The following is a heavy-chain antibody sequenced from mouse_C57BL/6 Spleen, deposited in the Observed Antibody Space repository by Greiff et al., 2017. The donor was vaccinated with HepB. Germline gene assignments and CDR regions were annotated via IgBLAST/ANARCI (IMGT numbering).Heavy chain of an antibody. CDR2: ISDGGSYT. Sequence: EVKVVESGGGLVKPGGSLKLSCAASGFTFSSYAMSWVRQTPEKRLEWVATISDGGSYTYYPDNVKGRFTISRDNAKNNLYLQMSHLKSEDTAMYYCARGGAAYWGQGTLVTVSA. CDR3: ARGGAAY. CDR1: GFTFSSYA. V-gene: IGHV5-4*03. J-gene: IGHJ3*01.